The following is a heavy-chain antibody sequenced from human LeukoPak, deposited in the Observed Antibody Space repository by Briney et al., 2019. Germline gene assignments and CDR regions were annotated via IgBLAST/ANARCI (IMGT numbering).Heavy chain of an antibody. J-gene: IGHJ4*02. CDR2: INHSGST. V-gene: IGHV4-34*01. CDR1: GGSFSGYY. D-gene: IGHD6-19*01. CDR3: ARRCGWVRSSGWYRKGQYYFDY. Sequence: SETLSLTCAVYGGSFSGYYWSWIRQPPGKGLEWIGEINHSGSTNYNPSLKSRVTISVDTSKNQFSLKLSSVTAADTAVYYCARRCGWVRSSGWYRKGQYYFDYWGQGTLVTVSS.